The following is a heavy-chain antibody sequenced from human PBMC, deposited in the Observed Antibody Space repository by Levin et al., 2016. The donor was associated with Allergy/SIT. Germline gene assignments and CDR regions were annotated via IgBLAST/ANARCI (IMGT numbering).Heavy chain of an antibody. D-gene: IGHD1-14*01. Sequence: WIRQPPGKGLEWVSYISSSSSSANYTDSVKGRFTISRDNARNSLYLQMNGLRAEDTAVYYCARRSGTRLSDYWGQGTLVTVSS. V-gene: IGHV3-11*03. CDR2: ISSSSSSA. CDR3: ARRSGTRLSDY. J-gene: IGHJ4*02.